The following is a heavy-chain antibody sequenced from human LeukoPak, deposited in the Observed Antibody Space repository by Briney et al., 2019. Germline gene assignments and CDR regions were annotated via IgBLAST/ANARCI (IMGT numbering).Heavy chain of an antibody. D-gene: IGHD3-22*01. CDR2: ISYDGSNK. V-gene: IGHV3-30*04. J-gene: IGHJ6*02. CDR3: AKDGPYYYDSSGYYLSGYGMDV. CDR1: GFTFSSYA. Sequence: GGSLRLSCAASGFTFSSYAMHWVRQAPGKGLEWVAVISYDGSNKYYADSVKGRFTISRDNSKNTLYLQMNSLRAEDTAVYYCAKDGPYYYDSSGYYLSGYGMDVWGQGTTVTVSS.